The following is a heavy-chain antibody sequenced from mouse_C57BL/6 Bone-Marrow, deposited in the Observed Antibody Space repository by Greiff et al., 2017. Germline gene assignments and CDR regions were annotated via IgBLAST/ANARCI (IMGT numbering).Heavy chain of an antibody. CDR1: GYTFTSYG. J-gene: IGHJ1*03. D-gene: IGHD1-1*01. CDR2: IYPRSGNT. V-gene: IGHV1-81*01. Sequence: QVQLQQSGAELARPGASVKLSCKASGYTFTSYGISWVKQRTGQGLEWIGEIYPRSGNTYYTEKFKGKATLTVDKSSSTAYMELRSLSSEDSAVYFCIITTVVARYWYFDVWGTGTTVTVSS. CDR3: IITTVVARYWYFDV.